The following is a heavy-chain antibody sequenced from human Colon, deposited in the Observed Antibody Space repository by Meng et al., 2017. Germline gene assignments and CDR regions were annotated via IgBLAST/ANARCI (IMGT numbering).Heavy chain of an antibody. CDR2: TSYDGRYR. CDR1: GFTFRTDG. CDR3: VKGVFGTAAATPFDS. J-gene: IGHJ4*02. V-gene: IGHV3-30*18. Sequence: QVRLVESGGGVVQPGRSLRLSCDASGFTFRTDGMHWVRRSPGKGLEWVTLTSYDGRYRSYSDSVRGRFTISRDNTNNTLYLQMNSLRPDDTAVYYCVKGVFGTAAATPFDSWGQGTLVTVSS. D-gene: IGHD3/OR15-3a*01.